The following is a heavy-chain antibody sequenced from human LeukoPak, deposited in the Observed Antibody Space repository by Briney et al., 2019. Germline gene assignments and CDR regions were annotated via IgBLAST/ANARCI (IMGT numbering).Heavy chain of an antibody. CDR1: GFIFSSYE. J-gene: IGHJ6*04. D-gene: IGHD3-10*02. CDR2: ISSSGSTR. V-gene: IGHV3-48*03. Sequence: PGGSLRLSCAASGFIFSSYEMNWVRQAPGKGLEWVSYISSSGSTRYYADSVKGRFTMSRDNAKNSLYLQMNSLRAEDTAVYYCAELGITMIGGVWGKGTTVTVSS. CDR3: AELGITMIGGV.